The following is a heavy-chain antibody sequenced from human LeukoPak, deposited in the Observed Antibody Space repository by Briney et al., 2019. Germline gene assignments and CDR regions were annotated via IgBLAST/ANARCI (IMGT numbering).Heavy chain of an antibody. V-gene: IGHV3-7*01. CDR1: GFTFSSHW. J-gene: IGHJ4*02. CDR3: ARAQHPAWIQLWFNWGDFDH. CDR2: IKQDGSEK. D-gene: IGHD5-18*01. Sequence: GGSLRLSCAASGFTFSSHWMSWVRQAPGKGLEWVANIKQDGSEKNYVGSVKGRFTISRDNAKNSLYLQMNSLRAEDTAVYYCARAQHPAWIQLWFNWGDFDHWGQGTLVTVSS.